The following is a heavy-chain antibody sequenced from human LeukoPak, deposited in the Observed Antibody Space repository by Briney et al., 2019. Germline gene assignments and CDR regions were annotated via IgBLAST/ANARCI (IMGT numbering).Heavy chain of an antibody. CDR2: ISAYNGNT. V-gene: IGHV1-18*01. J-gene: IGHJ4*02. CDR1: GYTFTSYG. D-gene: IGHD6-13*01. CDR3: ARASYSSSWYYFDY. Sequence: ASVKVSCKASGYTFTSYGISWVRQAPGQGLEWMGWISAYNGNTNYAQELQGRVTMTTDTSTSTAYMELRSLRSDDTAVYCCARASYSSSWYYFDYWGQGTLVTVSS.